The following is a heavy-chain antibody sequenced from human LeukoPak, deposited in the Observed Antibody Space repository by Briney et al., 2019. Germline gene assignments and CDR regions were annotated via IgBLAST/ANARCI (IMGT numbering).Heavy chain of an antibody. CDR1: GYTFTSYG. D-gene: IGHD3/OR15-3a*01. J-gene: IGHJ6*02. V-gene: IGHV1-18*01. CDR3: ARGGLRTLYYYGMDV. Sequence: GASVKVSCKASGYTFTSYGISWVRQAPGQGPEWMGWISAYNGNTNYAQKLQGRVTMTTDTSTSTAYMELRSLRSDDTAMYYCARGGLRTLYYYGMDVWGQGTTVTVSS. CDR2: ISAYNGNT.